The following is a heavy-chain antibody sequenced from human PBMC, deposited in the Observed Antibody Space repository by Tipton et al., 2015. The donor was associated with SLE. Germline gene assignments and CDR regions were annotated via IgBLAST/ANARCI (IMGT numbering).Heavy chain of an antibody. CDR2: IYYGGST. CDR3: ARQQIAAAEYYFDY. V-gene: IGHV4-59*11. Sequence: TLSLTCTVSGGSISSHYWSWIRQPPGKGLEWIGYIYYGGSTNYNPSLTSRVTISVDTSKNQFSLKLSSVTAADTAVYYCARQQIAAAEYYFDYWGQGTLVTVSS. CDR1: GGSISSHY. J-gene: IGHJ4*02. D-gene: IGHD6-13*01.